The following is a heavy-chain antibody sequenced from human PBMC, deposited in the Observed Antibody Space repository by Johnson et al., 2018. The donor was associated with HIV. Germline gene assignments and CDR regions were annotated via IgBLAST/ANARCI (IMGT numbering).Heavy chain of an antibody. J-gene: IGHJ3*02. Sequence: QEQLVESGGGLVKPGGSLTVSCAGSGFTFSDYYVTWIRQAPGKGLEWVSYISSSGTTKNYADSVRGRFTISRDNVKNTLYLQMNSLRAEDTAVYYCAKAGAVAGPGIDAFDIWGQGTMVTVSS. CDR3: AKAGAVAGPGIDAFDI. V-gene: IGHV3-11*04. CDR1: GFTFSDYY. D-gene: IGHD6-19*01. CDR2: ISSSGTTK.